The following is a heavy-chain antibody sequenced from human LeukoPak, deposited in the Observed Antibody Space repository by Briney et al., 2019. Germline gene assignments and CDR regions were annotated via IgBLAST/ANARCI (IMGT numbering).Heavy chain of an antibody. CDR1: GFTFSRYS. J-gene: IGHJ4*02. Sequence: PGGSLRLSCAASGFTFSRYSMHWVCHAPGKGLEYVSAISNNGGSTYYAKSVKGRFTISRDNSKNTLYLQMGSLRAEDMAVYYCARTSIAAREADYWGQGTLVTVSS. CDR3: ARTSIAAREADY. D-gene: IGHD6-6*01. V-gene: IGHV3-64*01. CDR2: ISNNGGST.